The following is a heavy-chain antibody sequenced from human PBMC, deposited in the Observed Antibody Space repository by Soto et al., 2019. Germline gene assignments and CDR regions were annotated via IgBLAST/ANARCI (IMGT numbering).Heavy chain of an antibody. D-gene: IGHD3-3*01. Sequence: QLQLQESGPGLVKPSETLSLTCTVSGGSISSSSYYWGWIRQPPGKGLEWIGSIYYSGSTYYNPSLQSRVTISVDTSKNQFSLKLSSVTAADTAVYYCARHLHRITIPQWWGQGTLVTVSS. CDR2: IYYSGST. CDR3: ARHLHRITIPQW. V-gene: IGHV4-39*01. CDR1: GGSISSSSYY. J-gene: IGHJ4*02.